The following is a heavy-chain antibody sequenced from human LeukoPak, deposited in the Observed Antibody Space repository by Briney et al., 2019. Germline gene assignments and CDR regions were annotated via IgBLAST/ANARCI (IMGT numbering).Heavy chain of an antibody. J-gene: IGHJ4*02. Sequence: PGGSLGLSCAASGFTFSSYGMHWVRQAPGKGLEWVAVIWYDGSNKYYADSVKGRFTISTDNSKNTLYLQMKSLRAEDTAVYYCARGDDGDWRYYFDYWGQGTLVTVSS. CDR2: IWYDGSNK. CDR3: ARGDDGDWRYYFDY. D-gene: IGHD4-17*01. CDR1: GFTFSSYG. V-gene: IGHV3-33*01.